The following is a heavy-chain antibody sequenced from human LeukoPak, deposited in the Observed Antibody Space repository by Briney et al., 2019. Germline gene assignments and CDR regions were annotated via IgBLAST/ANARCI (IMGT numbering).Heavy chain of an antibody. CDR3: ARHVDIVATLIDY. CDR2: IIPIFGTA. V-gene: IGHV1-69*05. D-gene: IGHD5-12*01. Sequence: ASVKVSCKASGGTFSSYAISWVRQAPGQGLEWMGGIIPIFGTANYAQKFQGRVTITTDESTSTAYMELSSLRSEDTAVYYCARHVDIVATLIDYWGQGTLVTVSS. J-gene: IGHJ4*02. CDR1: GGTFSSYA.